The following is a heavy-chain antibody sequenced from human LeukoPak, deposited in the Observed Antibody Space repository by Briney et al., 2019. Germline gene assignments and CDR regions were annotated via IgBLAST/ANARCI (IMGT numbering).Heavy chain of an antibody. Sequence: ASVKVSCKASGYTFTGYYMHWVRQAPGQGLEWMGWINPNSGGTNYAQKFQGRVTMTRDTSISTAYMELSRLRSDDTAAYYCARAGDMYYYGSGSYSNYFDYWGQGTLVTVSS. D-gene: IGHD3-10*01. CDR3: ARAGDMYYYGSGSYSNYFDY. CDR1: GYTFTGYY. CDR2: INPNSGGT. V-gene: IGHV1-2*02. J-gene: IGHJ4*02.